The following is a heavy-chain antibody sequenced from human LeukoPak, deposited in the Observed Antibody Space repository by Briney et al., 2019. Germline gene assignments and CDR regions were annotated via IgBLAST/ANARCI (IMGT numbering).Heavy chain of an antibody. CDR2: ISGSSSYI. D-gene: IGHD1-26*01. CDR1: GFTFSSYS. Sequence: PGGSLRLSCAASGFTFSSYSMNWIRQAPGKGLEWVSSISGSSSYIYYADSVKGRFTISRDNAKNSLYLQMNSLRAEDTAVYYCAREGGEWELLRTFDYWGQGTLVTVSS. CDR3: AREGGEWELLRTFDY. J-gene: IGHJ4*02. V-gene: IGHV3-21*01.